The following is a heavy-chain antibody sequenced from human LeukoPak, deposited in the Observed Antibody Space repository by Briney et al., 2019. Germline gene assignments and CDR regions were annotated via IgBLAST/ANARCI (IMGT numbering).Heavy chain of an antibody. CDR2: ISGSGGST. D-gene: IGHD6-6*01. CDR1: GFTFSSYA. Sequence: GGSLRLSCAASGFTFSSYAMSWVRQAPGKGLEWVSAISGSGGSTYYADPVKGRFTISRDNSKNTLYLQMNSLRAEDTAVYYCAKDRRPYSSSSEVLDYWGQGTLVTVSS. J-gene: IGHJ4*02. CDR3: AKDRRPYSSSSEVLDY. V-gene: IGHV3-23*01.